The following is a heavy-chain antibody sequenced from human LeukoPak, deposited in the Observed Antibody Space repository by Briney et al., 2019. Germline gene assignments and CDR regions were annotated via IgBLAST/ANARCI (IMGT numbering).Heavy chain of an antibody. V-gene: IGHV1-69*05. CDR2: IIPIFGTA. D-gene: IGHD1-1*01. CDR1: GGTFSSYA. J-gene: IGHJ3*02. CDR3: ARARKAGNAFDI. Sequence: SVKVSCKASGGTFSSYAISWVRQAPGQGLEWMGGIIPIFGTANYAQKFQGRVTMTTDTSTSTAYMELRSLRSDDTAVYYCARARKAGNAFDIWGQGTMVTVSS.